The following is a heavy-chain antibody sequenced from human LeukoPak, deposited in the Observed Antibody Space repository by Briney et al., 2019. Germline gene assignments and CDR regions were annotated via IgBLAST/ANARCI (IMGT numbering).Heavy chain of an antibody. D-gene: IGHD1-1*01. CDR2: TRFDGSIK. CDR1: GFIFSDYV. J-gene: IGHJ4*02. CDR3: ARWGGTRQYYFDY. V-gene: IGHV3-33*01. Sequence: PGRSLRLSRAVSGFIFSDYVFHWVRQAPGKGLEWVAVTRFDGSIKQYADSVKGRFTISRDDSKNTLYLQMNSLKSEDTAVYYCARWGGTRQYYFDYWGRGTLVTVSS.